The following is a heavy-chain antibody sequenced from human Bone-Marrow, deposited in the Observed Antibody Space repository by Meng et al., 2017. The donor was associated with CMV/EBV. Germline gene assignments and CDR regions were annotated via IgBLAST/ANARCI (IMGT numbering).Heavy chain of an antibody. D-gene: IGHD3-10*01. CDR2: MYYSGST. J-gene: IGHJ4*02. V-gene: IGHV4-38-2*02. Sequence: SETLSLTCTVSGYSISSGYYWGWIRQPPGQGLEWIGSMYYSGSTNYNPSLESRVTMSMDTSRNHFSLRLRSVTAADTAVYYCARELRRFGGIANKFHDFWGQGTLVTVSS. CDR3: ARELRRFGGIANKFHDF. CDR1: GYSISSGYY.